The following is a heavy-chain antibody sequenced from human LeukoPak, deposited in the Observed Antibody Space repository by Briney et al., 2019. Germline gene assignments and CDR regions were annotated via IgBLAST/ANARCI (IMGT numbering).Heavy chain of an antibody. CDR1: GYTFTSYY. D-gene: IGHD4-11*01. V-gene: IGHV1-46*01. CDR3: ARVGATTVAAGTADNGLDV. J-gene: IGHJ6*02. CDR2: INPSGGST. Sequence: GASVKVSCTASGYTFTSYYMHWVRQAPGQGLEWMGIINPSGGSTNYAQKFQGRVTMTRDTSTSTVYMELSSLKSEDTAVYYCARVGATTVAAGTADNGLDVWGHGTTVTVSS.